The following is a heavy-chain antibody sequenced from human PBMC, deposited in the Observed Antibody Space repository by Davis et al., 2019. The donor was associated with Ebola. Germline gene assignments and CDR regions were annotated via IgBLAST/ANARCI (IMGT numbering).Heavy chain of an antibody. CDR1: GYTFNSYV. CDR2: AITYFTSA. V-gene: IGHV1-69*13. Sequence: SVKVSCKASGYTFNSYVINWVRQAPGQGLEWMGGAITYFTSAPYAQKFQGRVTITADEYTSTGDMELSSLGYEDTAVYYCARGAWLAPDYWGQGTLVTVSS. CDR3: ARGAWLAPDY. D-gene: IGHD6-19*01. J-gene: IGHJ4*02.